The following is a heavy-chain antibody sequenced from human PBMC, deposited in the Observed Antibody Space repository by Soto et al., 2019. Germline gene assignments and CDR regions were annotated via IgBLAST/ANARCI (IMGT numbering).Heavy chain of an antibody. CDR2: ISSSSSTI. CDR1: GFTFSSYS. D-gene: IGHD2-2*01. CDR3: ARGYASLQLLDATQEFDY. V-gene: IGHV3-48*01. J-gene: IGHJ4*02. Sequence: GGSLRLSCAASGFTFSSYSMNWVRQAPGKGLEWVSYISSSSSTIYYADSVKGRFTISRDNAKNSLYLQMNSLRAEDTAVYYCARGYASLQLLDATQEFDYWGQGTLVTVSS.